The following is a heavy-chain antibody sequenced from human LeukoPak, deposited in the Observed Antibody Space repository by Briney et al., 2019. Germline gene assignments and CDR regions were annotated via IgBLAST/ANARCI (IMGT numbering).Heavy chain of an antibody. D-gene: IGHD6-19*01. V-gene: IGHV3-7*01. Sequence: PGVSLRLSCATSGFTFSSYWMSWVRQAPGKGLEWVANIKKDGSEKKYVDSVKGRFTISRDNAENSLYLQMNSPRAEDTAVYYCAREGGSGWYSGWFDPWGQGTLVTVSS. CDR2: IKKDGSEK. J-gene: IGHJ5*02. CDR1: GFTFSSYW. CDR3: AREGGSGWYSGWFDP.